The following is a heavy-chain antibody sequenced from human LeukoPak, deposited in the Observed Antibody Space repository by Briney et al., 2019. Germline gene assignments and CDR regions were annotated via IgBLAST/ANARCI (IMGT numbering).Heavy chain of an antibody. CDR2: ISYDGNYE. CDR1: GFTFGSYG. V-gene: IGHV3-30*18. Sequence: PGGSLRLSCAASGFTFGSYGIQWVRQAPGKGLEWVALISYDGNYEHYADSVKGRFTISRDNSKNTVYLQMNSLRTEDTAVYYCAKDDWNEDILVVVPATRGVLDYWGQGTLVTVSS. CDR3: AKDDWNEDILVVVPATRGVLDY. J-gene: IGHJ4*02. D-gene: IGHD2-15*01.